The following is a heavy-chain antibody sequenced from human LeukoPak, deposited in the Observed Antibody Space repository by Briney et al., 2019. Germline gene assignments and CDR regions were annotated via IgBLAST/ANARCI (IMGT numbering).Heavy chain of an antibody. J-gene: IGHJ4*02. CDR3: AKDGDWLLDY. D-gene: IGHD3/OR15-3a*01. Sequence: GGSLRLSCAASGFTFSSYAMSWVRQAPGKGLEWVSAISGSGGSTYYADSVRGRCTISRDNSKNTLYLQMNSLRAEDTAVYYCAKDGDWLLDYWGQGTLVTVSS. CDR1: GFTFSSYA. CDR2: ISGSGGST. V-gene: IGHV3-23*01.